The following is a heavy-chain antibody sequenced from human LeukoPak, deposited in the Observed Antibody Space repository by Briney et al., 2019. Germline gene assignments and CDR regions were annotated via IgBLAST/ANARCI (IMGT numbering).Heavy chain of an antibody. D-gene: IGHD6-13*01. J-gene: IGHJ4*02. CDR2: ISGSGGST. CDR3: AKDQDSSSWFYFDC. V-gene: IGHV3-23*01. Sequence: GGSLRLSCAASGFAFSSYAMSWVRQAPGKGLEWVSAISGSGGSTYYADSVKGRFTISRDNSKNTLYLQMNSLRAEDTAVYYYAKDQDSSSWFYFDCWGQGTLVTVSS. CDR1: GFAFSSYA.